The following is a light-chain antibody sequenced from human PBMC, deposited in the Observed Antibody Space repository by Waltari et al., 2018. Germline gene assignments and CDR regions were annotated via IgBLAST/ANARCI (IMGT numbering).Light chain of an antibody. J-gene: IGKJ4*01. CDR3: QQSDSLPLT. Sequence: DIQLTQSPSSLSASVGDRVPITCRASQTINKYLNWYQQKPGKAPKVLISVVSYLHTGVPSRFSGSGSGTDFTLTISSLQPEDFATYYCQQSDSLPLTFGGGTKVEIK. CDR1: QTINKY. V-gene: IGKV1-39*01. CDR2: VVS.